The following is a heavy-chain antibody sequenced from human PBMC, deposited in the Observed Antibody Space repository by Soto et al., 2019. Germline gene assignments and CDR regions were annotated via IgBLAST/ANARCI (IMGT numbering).Heavy chain of an antibody. Sequence: QVQLQQWGAGLLKPSETLSLTCAVYGGSFSGYYWSWIRQPPGKGLEWIGEINHSGSTNYNPSLKSRVTISVDTSKNQFSLKLSSVTAADTAVYCCARPPPLTHDAFDIWGQGTMVTVSS. V-gene: IGHV4-34*01. CDR1: GGSFSGYY. CDR2: INHSGST. J-gene: IGHJ3*02. D-gene: IGHD2-8*01. CDR3: ARPPPLTHDAFDI.